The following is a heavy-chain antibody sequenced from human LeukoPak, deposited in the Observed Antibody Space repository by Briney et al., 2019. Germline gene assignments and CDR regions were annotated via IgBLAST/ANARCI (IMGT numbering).Heavy chain of an antibody. CDR1: GFTFSDHY. J-gene: IGHJ4*02. D-gene: IGHD3-3*01. CDR2: ISQTGTST. CDR3: AKTVLRFLEWSPDQDY. V-gene: IGHV3-11*01. Sequence: GGSLRLSCAASGFTFSDHYMSWIRQAPGKGLEWVSYISQTGTSTSYADSVKGRFTISRDNSKNTLYLQMNSLRAEDTAVYYCAKTVLRFLEWSPDQDYWGQGTLVTVSS.